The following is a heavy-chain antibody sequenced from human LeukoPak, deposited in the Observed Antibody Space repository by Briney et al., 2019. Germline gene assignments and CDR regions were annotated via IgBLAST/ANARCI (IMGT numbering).Heavy chain of an antibody. Sequence: PGGALRLSCAASGFIFRNYDMNWVRQAPGKGLEWVSYISGSGTTIYSADSVKGRFTISRDNAKNSLYLQMNSLRAEDTAVYYCAREDSGTSAKYFQHWGQGTLVSVSS. CDR3: AREDSGTSAKYFQH. V-gene: IGHV3-48*03. J-gene: IGHJ1*01. CDR1: GFIFRNYD. CDR2: ISGSGTTI. D-gene: IGHD2-8*01.